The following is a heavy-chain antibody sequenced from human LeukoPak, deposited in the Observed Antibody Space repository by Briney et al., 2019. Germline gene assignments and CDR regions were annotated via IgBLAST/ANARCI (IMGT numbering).Heavy chain of an antibody. CDR3: AREDSDIVVVTVHGERYFDY. CDR1: GFTFSSYE. V-gene: IGHV3-48*03. J-gene: IGHJ4*02. CDR2: ISSSGSTI. Sequence: GGSLRLSCAASGFTFSSYEVNWVRQAPGKGLEWVSYISSSGSTIYYADSVKGRFTISRDNAKNSLYLQMNSLRAEDTAVYYCAREDSDIVVVTVHGERYFDYWGQGTLVTVSS. D-gene: IGHD2-21*02.